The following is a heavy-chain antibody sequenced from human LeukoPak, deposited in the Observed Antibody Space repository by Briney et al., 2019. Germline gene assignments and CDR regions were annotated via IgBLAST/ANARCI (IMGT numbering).Heavy chain of an antibody. D-gene: IGHD3-10*01. Sequence: GGSLRLSCAASGLTFSSYSMNWVRQAPGKGLEWVSSISSSSNYIYYADSVKGRFTISRDNAKNSLYLQMNSLRAEDTAVYYCARVPHAMVRGVIITEFYFDYWGQGTLVTVSS. J-gene: IGHJ4*02. CDR1: GLTFSSYS. CDR2: ISSSSNYI. CDR3: ARVPHAMVRGVIITEFYFDY. V-gene: IGHV3-21*01.